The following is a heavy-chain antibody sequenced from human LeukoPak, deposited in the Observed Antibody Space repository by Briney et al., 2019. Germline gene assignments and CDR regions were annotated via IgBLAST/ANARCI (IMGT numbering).Heavy chain of an antibody. CDR1: GGTFSSYA. CDR3: ARGDLLSYYYYYMDV. CDR2: IIPIFGTA. D-gene: IGHD2-21*02. V-gene: IGHV1-69*13. J-gene: IGHJ6*03. Sequence: ASVKVSCKASGGTFSSYAISWVRQAPGQGLEWMGGIIPIFGTANYAQKFQGRVTITADESTSTAYMELSSLRSEDTAVYYCARGDLLSYYYYYMDVWGKGTTVTVSS.